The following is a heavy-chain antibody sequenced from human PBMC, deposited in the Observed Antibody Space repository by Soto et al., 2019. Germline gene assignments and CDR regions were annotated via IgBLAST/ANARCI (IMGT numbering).Heavy chain of an antibody. Sequence: QLQLQESGPGLVKPSETLSLTCTVSGGSISSSSYYWGWIRQPPGKGLEWIGSIYYSGSTYYNPSLKSRVTISVDTSKNQFSLKLSSVTAADTAVYYCARHVNFGGHYDILTGYYPPDYWGQGTLVTVSS. CDR3: ARHVNFGGHYDILTGYYPPDY. V-gene: IGHV4-39*01. CDR2: IYYSGST. D-gene: IGHD3-9*01. J-gene: IGHJ4*02. CDR1: GGSISSSSYY.